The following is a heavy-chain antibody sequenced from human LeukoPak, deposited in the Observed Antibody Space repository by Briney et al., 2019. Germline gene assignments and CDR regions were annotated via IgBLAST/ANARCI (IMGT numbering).Heavy chain of an antibody. Sequence: GESLKISCKASGYSFTSYWIGWVRQMPGKGLEWMGIIYPSDSDTTYSPSFRGQVTISADKSISTAYLQWSSLRASDTAMYYCARLTPSGSYQFDYWGQGTLVTVSS. CDR1: GYSFTSYW. CDR3: ARLTPSGSYQFDY. V-gene: IGHV5-51*01. D-gene: IGHD1-26*01. J-gene: IGHJ4*02. CDR2: IYPSDSDT.